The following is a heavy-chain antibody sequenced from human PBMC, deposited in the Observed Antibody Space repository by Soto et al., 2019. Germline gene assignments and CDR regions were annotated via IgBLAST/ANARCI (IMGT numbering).Heavy chain of an antibody. CDR2: ISTNGGST. V-gene: IGHV3-64D*06. J-gene: IGHJ4*02. CDR1: GFTFSDYA. D-gene: IGHD3-22*01. CDR3: VKGEYYYDSSGYYPFDY. Sequence: GGSLRLSCAASGFTFSDYAMHWVRRAPGKGLEYVSSISTNGGSTDYADSVKGRFTISRDNSKNTVYPQMSSLRVEDTAVYYCVKGEYYYDSSGYYPFDYWGQGTLVTVSS.